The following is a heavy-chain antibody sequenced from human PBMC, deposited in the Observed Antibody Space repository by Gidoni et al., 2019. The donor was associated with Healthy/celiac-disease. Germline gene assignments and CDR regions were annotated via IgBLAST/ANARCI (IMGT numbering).Heavy chain of an antibody. CDR1: GFTFGDYA. V-gene: IGHV3-49*03. J-gene: IGHJ6*02. CDR2: IRSKAYGGTT. Sequence: EVQLLESGGGLVQPGRSLRPPCTASGFTFGDYAMSWFRQAPGKGLEWVGFIRSKAYGGTTEYAASVKGRFTISRDDSKSIAYLQMNSLKTEDTAVYYCTRAVDIVATIWYYYYGMDVWGQGTTVTVSS. CDR3: TRAVDIVATIWYYYYGMDV. D-gene: IGHD5-12*01.